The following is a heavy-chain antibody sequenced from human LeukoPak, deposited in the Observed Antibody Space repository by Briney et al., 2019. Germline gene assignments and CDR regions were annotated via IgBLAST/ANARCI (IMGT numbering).Heavy chain of an antibody. CDR3: ASGTRGTSSQYRSGRY. V-gene: IGHV3-21*01. Sequence: GGSLRLSYAASGFTFSIYSMNWVRQAPGKGLEWGSSISSSSSNIYYADSVKGRFTISRDNAKNSLYLQKNSPRAEDTAVYYCASGTRGTSSQYRSGRYWGQGTLVTVSS. CDR1: GFTFSIYS. D-gene: IGHD2-2*01. CDR2: ISSSSSNI. J-gene: IGHJ4*02.